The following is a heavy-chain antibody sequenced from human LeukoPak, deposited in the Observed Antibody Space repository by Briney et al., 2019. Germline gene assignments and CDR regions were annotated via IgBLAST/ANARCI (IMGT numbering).Heavy chain of an antibody. Sequence: ASVKVSCKASGYTFTGYYMHWVRQAPGQGLEWMGRINPSSGGTNYAQKFQGRVTMTRDTSISTAYMELSRLRSDDTAVYYCARAKVGATSGFDYWGQGTLVTVSS. CDR1: GYTFTGYY. J-gene: IGHJ4*02. V-gene: IGHV1-2*06. CDR3: ARAKVGATSGFDY. CDR2: INPSSGGT. D-gene: IGHD1-26*01.